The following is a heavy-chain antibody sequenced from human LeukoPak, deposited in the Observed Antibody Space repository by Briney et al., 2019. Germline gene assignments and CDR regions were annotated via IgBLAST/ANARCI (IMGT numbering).Heavy chain of an antibody. CDR1: GLSFSSYA. V-gene: IGHV3-23*01. CDR3: AKLYYDYVWGSYRYYFFDS. D-gene: IGHD3-16*02. Sequence: PGGSLRLSCEGSGLSFSSYAMSWVRQAPGKGLEWVSGISGNGGKTYYADSVKGRLTISRDNSKNTLYLQMNSLRVDDTAAYYCAKLYYDYVWGSYRYYFFDSSGQGTLVTVSS. J-gene: IGHJ4*02. CDR2: ISGNGGKT.